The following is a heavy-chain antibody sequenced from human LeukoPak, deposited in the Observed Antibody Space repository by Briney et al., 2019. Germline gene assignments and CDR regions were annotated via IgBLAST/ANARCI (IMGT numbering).Heavy chain of an antibody. CDR2: IRNDERDK. V-gene: IGHV3-30*02. Sequence: GGSLRLSCAASGFTFSRSGMHWVRQAPGKGLEWVAFIRNDERDKYYADSVKGRFTISRDTSKNTLYLQMNSLRVDDTALYYCARGPDPVVRGPRRAFDLWGQGTRVTVSS. CDR3: ARGPDPVVRGPRRAFDL. CDR1: GFTFSRSG. J-gene: IGHJ3*01. D-gene: IGHD3-10*01.